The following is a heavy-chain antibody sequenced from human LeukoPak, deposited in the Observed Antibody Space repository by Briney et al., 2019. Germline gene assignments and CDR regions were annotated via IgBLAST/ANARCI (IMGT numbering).Heavy chain of an antibody. CDR2: IWEDGSNI. V-gene: IGHV3-33*01. J-gene: IGHJ4*02. CDR3: ARAGYNSGWYEY. CDR1: PFTFSTYV. Sequence: GTSLRLSCAASPFTFSTYVMHWVRQAPGKGLECVAGIWEDGSNIYYADSVKGRFIISRDNSKNTLYLQMNSLRAEDTAVYYCARAGYNSGWYEYWGQGTLVTVSS. D-gene: IGHD6-19*01.